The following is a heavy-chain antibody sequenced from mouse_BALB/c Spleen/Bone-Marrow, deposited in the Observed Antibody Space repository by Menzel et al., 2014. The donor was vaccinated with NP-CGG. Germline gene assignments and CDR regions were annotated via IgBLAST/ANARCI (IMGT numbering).Heavy chain of an antibody. D-gene: IGHD2-1*01. CDR1: GYSFTSYY. V-gene: IGHV1-66*01. CDR2: IFPGSGNI. CDR3: ARRGNWGYAMDY. Sequence: QVQLQQSGPELVKPGASVKISCEASGYSFTSYYIHWVKQRPGQGLEWIGWIFPGSGNIKYNEKFKGEATLTTDTSSSTAYMRLSSLTSEDSAVYFWARRGNWGYAMDYWGQGTSGTVSS. J-gene: IGHJ4*01.